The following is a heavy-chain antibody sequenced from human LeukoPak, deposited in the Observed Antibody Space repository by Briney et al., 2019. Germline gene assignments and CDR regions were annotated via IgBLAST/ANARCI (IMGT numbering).Heavy chain of an antibody. CDR1: GYSFTSYW. D-gene: IGHD2-2*01. CDR2: IYPGDSDT. Sequence: GESLKISCRGSGYSFTSYWIGWVRQMPGKGLEWMGIIYPGDSDTRYSPSFQGQVTISADKSISTAYLQWSSLKASDTAMYYCARLPGYCSSTSCYYYYGMDVWGQGTTVTVSS. J-gene: IGHJ6*02. V-gene: IGHV5-51*01. CDR3: ARLPGYCSSTSCYYYYGMDV.